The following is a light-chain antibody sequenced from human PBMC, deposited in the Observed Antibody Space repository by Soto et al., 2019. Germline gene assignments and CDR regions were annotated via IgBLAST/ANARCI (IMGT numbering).Light chain of an antibody. V-gene: IGKV3-15*01. J-gene: IGKJ1*01. Sequence: SQSPGTLSLSPGERATLSCRASQSVSNNYLAWYQQKPGQAPRLLIYGASTRATGIPARFSGRGSGTEFTLTISSLQSVDFAVYYCQQYDNWPQTFGQGTIVDIK. CDR1: QSVSNN. CDR3: QQYDNWPQT. CDR2: GAS.